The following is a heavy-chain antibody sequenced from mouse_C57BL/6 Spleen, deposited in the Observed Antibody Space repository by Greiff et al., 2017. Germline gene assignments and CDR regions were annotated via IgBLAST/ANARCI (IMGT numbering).Heavy chain of an antibody. D-gene: IGHD1-1*01. CDR2: VYPYNGGT. Sequence: EVQGVESGPVLVKPGPSVKISCKASGFTFTDYYMHWVKQSHGKSLEWIGLVYPYNGGTSYNQKFKGKATLTVDTSSSTAYMELNSLTSEDSAVYYCARPYDYGSSGTWFAYWGQGTLVTVSA. J-gene: IGHJ3*01. CDR3: ARPYDYGSSGTWFAY. V-gene: IGHV1-36*01. CDR1: GFTFTDYY.